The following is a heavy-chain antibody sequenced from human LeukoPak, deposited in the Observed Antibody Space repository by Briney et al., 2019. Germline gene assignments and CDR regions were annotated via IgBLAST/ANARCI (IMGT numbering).Heavy chain of an antibody. Sequence: SGGSLRLSCAASGFTFSSYAMSWVRQAPGKGLEWVSAISGSGGSTYYADSVKGRFTISRDNSKNTLYLQMNSLRAEDTAVYYCAKGGSYYYDSSGYSPPFGYWGQGTLVTVSS. CDR3: AKGGSYYYDSSGYSPPFGY. J-gene: IGHJ4*02. CDR1: GFTFSSYA. V-gene: IGHV3-23*01. CDR2: ISGSGGST. D-gene: IGHD3-22*01.